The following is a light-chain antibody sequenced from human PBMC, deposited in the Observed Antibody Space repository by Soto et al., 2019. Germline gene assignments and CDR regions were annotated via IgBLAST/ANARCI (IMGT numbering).Light chain of an antibody. CDR1: ERISSW. CDR3: QQYNSYWT. Sequence: DIQRTQSPSTLSASVGDIVTITCRASERISSWLAWYQQKPGKAPKLLIYDASSLESGVPSRFSGSGSGTEFTLTISSLQPDDFATYYCQQYNSYWTFGQGTKVDIK. V-gene: IGKV1-5*01. CDR2: DAS. J-gene: IGKJ1*01.